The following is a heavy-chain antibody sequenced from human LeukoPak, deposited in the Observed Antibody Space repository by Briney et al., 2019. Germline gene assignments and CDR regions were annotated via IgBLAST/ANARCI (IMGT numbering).Heavy chain of an antibody. CDR1: GFTFSSYS. V-gene: IGHV3-48*01. D-gene: IGHD6-6*01. Sequence: GGSLRLSCAASGFTFSSYSMNWVRQAPGKGLEWVSYISSSSSTIYYADSVKGRFTISRDNSKNTLYLQMNSLRAEDTAVYYCAKTALARLYYMDVWGKGTTVTVSS. CDR2: ISSSSSTI. J-gene: IGHJ6*03. CDR3: AKTALARLYYMDV.